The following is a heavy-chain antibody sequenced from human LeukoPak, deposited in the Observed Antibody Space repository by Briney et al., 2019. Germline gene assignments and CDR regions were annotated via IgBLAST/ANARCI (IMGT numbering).Heavy chain of an antibody. CDR3: ARDSVWNGFDY. Sequence: PGGSLRLSCAASGFTVSSNYMSWVRQAPGKGLEWVSVIYSGGSTYYADSVKGRFTISRDNSKNTLYLQMNSLRAEDTAVYYCARDSVWNGFDYWGQGTLVTVSS. CDR1: GFTVSSNY. J-gene: IGHJ4*02. V-gene: IGHV3-53*01. CDR2: IYSGGST. D-gene: IGHD1-1*01.